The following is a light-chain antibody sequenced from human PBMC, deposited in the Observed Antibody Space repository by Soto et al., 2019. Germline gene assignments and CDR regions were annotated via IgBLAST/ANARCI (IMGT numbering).Light chain of an antibody. CDR3: QQSYSTHPT. CDR2: TSS. V-gene: IGKV1-39*01. J-gene: IGKJ1*01. Sequence: DIQMTQSAAYLSASVGDRVTISCRASQSIGRNLNWYQQKPGKAPTLLMFTSSNLQSGVPSRFSGSGSGTDFILTISSLQTEDLATYYCQQSYSTHPTFGLGTTVAI. CDR1: QSIGRN.